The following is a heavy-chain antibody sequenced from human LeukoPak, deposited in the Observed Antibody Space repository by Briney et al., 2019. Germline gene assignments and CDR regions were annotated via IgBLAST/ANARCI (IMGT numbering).Heavy chain of an antibody. CDR1: GYTFTSYG. D-gene: IGHD2-15*01. V-gene: IGHV1-18*01. Sequence: ASVKVSCKASGYTFTSYGITWVRQPPGQGLEWMGWISAYNGNTNYAQKLQGRVTMTTDTSTSTAYMELRSLRSDDTAVYYCASRGCGGSSCYANWLDPWGQGTLVTVSS. CDR2: ISAYNGNT. J-gene: IGHJ5*02. CDR3: ASRGCGGSSCYANWLDP.